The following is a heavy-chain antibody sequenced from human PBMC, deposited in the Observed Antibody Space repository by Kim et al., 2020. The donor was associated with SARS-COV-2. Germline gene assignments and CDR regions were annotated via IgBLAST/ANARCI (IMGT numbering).Heavy chain of an antibody. CDR2: IIPIFGTA. CDR1: GGTFSSYA. Sequence: SVKVSCKASGGTFSSYAISWVRQAPGQGLEWMGGIIPIFGTANYAQKFQGRVTITADESTSTAYMELSSLRSEDTAVYYCARGTMVRGNYYYYGMDVWGQGTTVTVSS. CDR3: ARGTMVRGNYYYYGMDV. V-gene: IGHV1-69*13. J-gene: IGHJ6*02. D-gene: IGHD3-10*01.